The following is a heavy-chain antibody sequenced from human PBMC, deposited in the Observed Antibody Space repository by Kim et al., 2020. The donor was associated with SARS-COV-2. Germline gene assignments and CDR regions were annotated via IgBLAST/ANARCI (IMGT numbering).Heavy chain of an antibody. CDR3: ARVPYGAGSYYYFDY. V-gene: IGHV3-11*05. CDR2: ISNSIDYT. Sequence: GGSLRLSCEASGFTFSDYYMSWIRQAPGRGLEWISYISNSIDYTNYADYVKGRFTISRDNAKNSLYLQMNSLRAEDTAVYYCARVPYGAGSYYYFDYWG. J-gene: IGHJ4*01. CDR1: GFTFSDYY. D-gene: IGHD3-10*01.